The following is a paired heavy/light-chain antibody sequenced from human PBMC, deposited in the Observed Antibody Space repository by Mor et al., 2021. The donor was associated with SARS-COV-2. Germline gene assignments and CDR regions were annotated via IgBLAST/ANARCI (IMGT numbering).Light chain of an antibody. CDR3: CSYVGNNIFV. V-gene: IGLV2-8*01. CDR1: TGDVGGYNY. J-gene: IGLJ1*01. Sequence: QSALTQPPSASGSPGQSVTISCTGTTGDVGGYNYVSWYQQYPGKAPQLVIYEVTKRPSGVPDRFSGSKSGNTASLTVSGLQAEDEADYYCCSYVGNNIFVFGTGTQVTVL. CDR2: EVT.
Heavy chain of an antibody. V-gene: IGHV5-10-1*03. D-gene: IGHD2-2*01. Sequence: EVQLVQSGPEMKKPGESLRISCKATGYSFTDYWINWVRQMPGRGLEWMGRIDPDDSETHYSPSFEGHVIISTDKSINTVYLQWHTLEASDTAIYFCARLGRYCGTSTCFALSFVDSWGQGTLVTVSS. CDR1: GYSFTDYW. J-gene: IGHJ5*01. CDR2: IDPDDSET. CDR3: ARLGRYCGTSTCFALSFVDS.